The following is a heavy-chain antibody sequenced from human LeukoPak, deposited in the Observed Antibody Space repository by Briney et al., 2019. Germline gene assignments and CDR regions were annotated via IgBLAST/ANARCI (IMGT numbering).Heavy chain of an antibody. CDR1: GGSFSGYY. CDR3: ARKYCSGGDCYSNY. Sequence: TSETLSLTCAVYGGSFSGYYWSWIRQPPGKGLELIGSIYYGGSTYYNPSLKSRVTISVDTSKNQFSLKLSSVTAADTAMYYCARKYCSGGDCYSNYWGQGTLVTVSS. J-gene: IGHJ4*02. D-gene: IGHD2-15*01. CDR2: IYYGGST. V-gene: IGHV4-34*01.